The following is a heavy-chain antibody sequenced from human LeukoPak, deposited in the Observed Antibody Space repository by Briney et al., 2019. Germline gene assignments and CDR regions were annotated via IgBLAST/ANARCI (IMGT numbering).Heavy chain of an antibody. CDR3: ARSSPGYSSGWYKWSFDI. CDR1: GFNFDDYG. J-gene: IGHJ3*02. Sequence: GGSLRLSCAASGFNFDDYGMSWVRQAPGKGLEWVSGINWNGGNIGYEDSVKGRFTISRDNAKNSLYLQMNSLRAEDTALYYCARSSPGYSSGWYKWSFDIWGQGTMVTVSS. D-gene: IGHD6-19*01. CDR2: INWNGGNI. V-gene: IGHV3-20*04.